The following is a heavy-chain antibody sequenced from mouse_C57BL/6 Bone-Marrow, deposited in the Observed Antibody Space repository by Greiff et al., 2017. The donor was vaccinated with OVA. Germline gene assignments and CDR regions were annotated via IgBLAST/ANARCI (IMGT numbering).Heavy chain of an antibody. Sequence: VQLQQSGPELVKPGASVKISCKASGYSFTGYYMNWVKQSPEKSLEWIGEINPSTGGTTYNQKFKAKATLTVDKSSSTAYMQLKSLTSEDSAVYYCAWLLRFAYWGQGTLVTVSA. CDR2: INPSTGGT. V-gene: IGHV1-42*01. D-gene: IGHD2-3*01. CDR3: AWLLRFAY. CDR1: GYSFTGYY. J-gene: IGHJ3*01.